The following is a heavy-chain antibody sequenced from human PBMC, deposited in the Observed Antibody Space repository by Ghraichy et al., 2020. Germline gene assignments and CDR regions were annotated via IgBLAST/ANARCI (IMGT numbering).Heavy chain of an antibody. Sequence: GGSLRLSCGDTGFAVSTSELKWLGYTPGKGLELVTRIREDGSEKYYVDSVKGRFTISRDNAKNSVYLQMNSLRAEATAVYYCARDTGYYESSSWGQGSLVT. CDR3: ARDTGYYESSS. V-gene: IGHV3-7*01. CDR1: GFAVSTSE. D-gene: IGHD3-22*01. J-gene: IGHJ4*02. CDR2: IREDGSEK.